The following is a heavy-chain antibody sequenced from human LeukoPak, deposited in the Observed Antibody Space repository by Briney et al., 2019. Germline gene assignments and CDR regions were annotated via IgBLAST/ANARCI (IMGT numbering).Heavy chain of an antibody. CDR3: ARGIRFGYYYYYYMDV. J-gene: IGHJ6*03. V-gene: IGHV4-34*01. Sequence: PSEILSLTCAVYGGSFSGYYWSWIRQPPGKGLEWIGEINHSGSTNYNPSLKRRLTISVDTSKNQFSLKLSSVTAADTAVYYCARGIRFGYYYYYYMDVWGKGTTVTISS. CDR2: INHSGST. D-gene: IGHD3-16*01. CDR1: GGSFSGYY.